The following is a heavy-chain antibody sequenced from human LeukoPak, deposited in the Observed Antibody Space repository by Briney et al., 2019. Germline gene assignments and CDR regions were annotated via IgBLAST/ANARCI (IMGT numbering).Heavy chain of an antibody. J-gene: IGHJ4*02. Sequence: GWSLSFSGATAEFPSSSYEMYWGRQAPGKGLWWVSYISSSGSTIYYAGSVKGRFTMSRDNAKNSVYLQMNSLRAEDTAVYYCARDNTMARGVKFDYWGQGTLVTVSS. CDR2: ISSSGSTI. CDR3: ARDNTMARGVKFDY. CDR1: EFPSSSYE. D-gene: IGHD3-10*01. V-gene: IGHV3-48*03.